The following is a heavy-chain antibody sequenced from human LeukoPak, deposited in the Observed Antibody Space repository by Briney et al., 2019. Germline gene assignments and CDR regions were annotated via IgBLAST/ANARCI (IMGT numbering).Heavy chain of an antibody. CDR2: INHSGNT. J-gene: IGHJ5*02. V-gene: IGHV4-34*01. CDR1: GGSFSGYY. D-gene: IGHD5-12*01. CDR3: ARDLGYDGFDWAP. Sequence: SETLSLTCAVYGGSFSGYYWSWIRQPPGKGLEWIGEINHSGNTNYNPSLKSRVTISVDTSKNQFSLKLSSVTAADAAVYYCARDLGYDGFDWAPWGQGTLVTVSS.